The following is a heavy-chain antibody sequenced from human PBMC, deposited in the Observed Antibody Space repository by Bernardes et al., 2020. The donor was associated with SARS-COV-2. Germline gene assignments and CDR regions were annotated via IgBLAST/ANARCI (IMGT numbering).Heavy chain of an antibody. CDR2: IYSGGST. Sequence: GWSLRLSCAASEFTVSSNYMNWVRQAPGKGLEWVSIIYSGGSTYYADSVKGRFTISRDNSKNTLFLQMSSLRAEDTAVYYCARDGVYGDYYFDYWGQGTLVTVSS. V-gene: IGHV3-66*01. CDR1: EFTVSSNY. CDR3: ARDGVYGDYYFDY. J-gene: IGHJ4*02. D-gene: IGHD4-17*01.